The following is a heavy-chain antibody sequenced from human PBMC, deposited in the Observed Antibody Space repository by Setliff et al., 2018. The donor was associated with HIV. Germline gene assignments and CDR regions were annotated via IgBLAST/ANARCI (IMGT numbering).Heavy chain of an antibody. V-gene: IGHV3-23*01. D-gene: IGHD6-25*01. Sequence: GGSLRLSCAASGFIFSSFAMSWVRQAPGKGLEWVSSIATNGGSTYYAASVQGRFTLSSDNSNNAVYLQMNSLRAEDTAVYYCVQGGLSSGWGSFWGQGTLVTVSS. CDR2: IATNGGST. J-gene: IGHJ4*02. CDR1: GFIFSSFA. CDR3: VQGGLSSGWGSF.